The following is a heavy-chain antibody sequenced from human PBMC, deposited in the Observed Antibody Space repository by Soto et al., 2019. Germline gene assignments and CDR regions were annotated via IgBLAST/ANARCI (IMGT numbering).Heavy chain of an antibody. Sequence: PGGSLRLSCAASGFSFSISPMHWVRQAPGKGPEWVALISYDGSNKYYADSVKGRFTISRDNSKNTLYLQMNSLRAEDTAVYYCARDIAPTEYDSSGYYPPGMDVWGQGTTVTVSS. CDR3: ARDIAPTEYDSSGYYPPGMDV. CDR2: ISYDGSNK. V-gene: IGHV3-30*04. D-gene: IGHD3-22*01. CDR1: GFSFSISP. J-gene: IGHJ6*02.